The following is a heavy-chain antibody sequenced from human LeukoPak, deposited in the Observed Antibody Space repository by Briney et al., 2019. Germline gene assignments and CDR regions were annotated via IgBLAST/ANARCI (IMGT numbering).Heavy chain of an antibody. CDR2: INHSGST. Sequence: PSETLSLTCAVYGGSFSGYYWSWIRQPPGKGLEWIGEINHSGSTNYNPSLKSRVTISVDTSKNQFSLKLSSVTAADTAVYYCARQNDYGDQYFDYWGQGTLVTVS. CDR1: GGSFSGYY. CDR3: ARQNDYGDQYFDY. V-gene: IGHV4-34*01. J-gene: IGHJ4*02. D-gene: IGHD4-17*01.